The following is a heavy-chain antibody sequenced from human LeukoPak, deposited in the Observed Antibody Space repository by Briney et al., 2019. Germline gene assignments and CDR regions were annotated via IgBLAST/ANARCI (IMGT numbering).Heavy chain of an antibody. CDR1: GFTFSDSA. D-gene: IGHD5-24*01. CDR2: ISFSGGST. Sequence: PGRSLRLSCAASGFTFSDSAMSWVRQAPGKGLEWVSLISFSGGSTYYADSVKGRFTISRDNSKDTLYLQMNSLRAEDTAIYCCARDIQLSTWGLGTMVTVSS. J-gene: IGHJ3*01. V-gene: IGHV3-23*01. CDR3: ARDIQLST.